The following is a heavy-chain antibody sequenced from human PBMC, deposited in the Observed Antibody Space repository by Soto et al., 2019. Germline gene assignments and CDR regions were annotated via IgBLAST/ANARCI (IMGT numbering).Heavy chain of an antibody. J-gene: IGHJ5*02. V-gene: IGHV4-59*08. CDR2: IYYSGST. Sequence: SETLSLTCTVSGGSISSYYWSWIRQPPGKGLEWIGYIYYSGSTNYNPPLKSRVTISVYPSKNQFSLKLSSVAAADTAVYYCARRLLAYCGGACYSFWFDPWAREPWSPSPQ. D-gene: IGHD2-21*01. CDR3: ARRLLAYCGGACYSFWFDP. CDR1: GGSISSYY.